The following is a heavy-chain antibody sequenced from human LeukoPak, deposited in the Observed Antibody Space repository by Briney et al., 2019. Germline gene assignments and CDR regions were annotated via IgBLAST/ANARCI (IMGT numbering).Heavy chain of an antibody. CDR3: ARDIGYSYGVDY. D-gene: IGHD5-18*01. V-gene: IGHV1-69*13. CDR1: GGTFSSYA. CDR2: IIPIFGTA. Sequence: SVKVSCKASGGTFSSYAISWVRQAPGQGLEWMGGIIPIFGTANYAQKFQGRVTITADESTSTAYMELGSLRSEDTAVYYCARDIGYSYGVDYWGQGTLVTVSS. J-gene: IGHJ4*02.